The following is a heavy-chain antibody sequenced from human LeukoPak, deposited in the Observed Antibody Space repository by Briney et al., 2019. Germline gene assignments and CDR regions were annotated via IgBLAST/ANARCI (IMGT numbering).Heavy chain of an antibody. V-gene: IGHV4-34*01. CDR2: INHSGST. CDR3: ARLPRGLIRSY. D-gene: IGHD3-16*01. J-gene: IGHJ4*02. CDR1: GGSFSGYY. Sequence: SETLSLTCAVYGGSFSGYYWSWIRQPPGKGLEWIGEINHSGSTNYNPSLKSRVTISVDTSKNQFSLKLSSVTAADTAVYYCARLPRGLIRSYWGQGTLVTVSS.